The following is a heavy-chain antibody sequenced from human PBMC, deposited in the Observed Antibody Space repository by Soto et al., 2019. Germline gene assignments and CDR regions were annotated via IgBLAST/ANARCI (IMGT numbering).Heavy chain of an antibody. CDR1: GFTFSSYG. CDR2: IGSDGTAI. V-gene: IGHV3-NL1*01. D-gene: IGHD6-19*01. Sequence: QVQLVESGGGVVQPGRSLRLSCAASGFTFSSYGMHWVRQAPGKGLEWVSAIGSDGTAIQYADSVKGRFTISKDNSKDTLYLQMNSLRAEDTAVYYCAKPGLTVPGTRYFDRWGQGTLVTVSS. CDR3: AKPGLTVPGTRYFDR. J-gene: IGHJ4*02.